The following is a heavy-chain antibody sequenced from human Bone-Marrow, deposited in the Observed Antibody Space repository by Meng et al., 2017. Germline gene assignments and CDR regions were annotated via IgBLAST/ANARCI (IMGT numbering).Heavy chain of an antibody. Sequence: VKLVQRGAEVKKPGSSGKVSCKASGVTVSSYAISWVRQAPGQGLEWMGGIIPIFGTANYAQKFQGRVTITADESTSTAYMELSSLRSEDTAVYYCAREGIAAASLQDWGQGTLVTVSS. CDR1: GVTVSSYA. J-gene: IGHJ1*01. V-gene: IGHV1-69*01. CDR2: IIPIFGTA. D-gene: IGHD6-13*01. CDR3: AREGIAAASLQD.